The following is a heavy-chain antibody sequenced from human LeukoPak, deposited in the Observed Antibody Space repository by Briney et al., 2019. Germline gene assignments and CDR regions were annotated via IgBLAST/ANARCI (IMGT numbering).Heavy chain of an antibody. CDR1: GYTFTSYG. J-gene: IGHJ6*03. V-gene: IGHV1-18*01. CDR2: ISAYNGNT. CDR3: ARGYCGGDCYYHYYYYMDV. D-gene: IGHD2-21*02. Sequence: GASVKVSCKASGYTFTSYGISWVRQAPGQGLEWMGWISAYNGNTNYAQKLQGRVTMTTDTSTSTAYMELRSLRSDDTAVYYCARGYCGGDCYYHYYYYMDVWGKGTTVTISS.